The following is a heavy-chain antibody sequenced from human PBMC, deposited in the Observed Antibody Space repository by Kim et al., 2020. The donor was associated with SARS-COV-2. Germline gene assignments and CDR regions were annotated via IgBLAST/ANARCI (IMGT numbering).Heavy chain of an antibody. CDR1: GFTFSSYA. D-gene: IGHD3-3*01. Sequence: GGSLRLSCAASGFTFSSYAMSWVRQAPGKGLEWVSAISGSGGGTYYADSVKGRFTISRDNSKNTLYLQMNSLRAEDTAVYYCAKEVGDYDFWSGSHGMDVWGHGTTGTVSS. V-gene: IGHV3-23*01. CDR3: AKEVGDYDFWSGSHGMDV. J-gene: IGHJ6*02. CDR2: ISGSGGGT.